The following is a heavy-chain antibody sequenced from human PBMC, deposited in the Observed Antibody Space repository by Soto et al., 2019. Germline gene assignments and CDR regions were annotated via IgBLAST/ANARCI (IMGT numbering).Heavy chain of an antibody. V-gene: IGHV4-59*01. CDR1: GGSISSYY. J-gene: IGHJ5*02. CDR2: IYYSGST. CDR3: ARDNYDFWSGYYFTPHNWFDP. D-gene: IGHD3-3*01. Sequence: SETLSLTCTVSGGSISSYYWSWIRQPPGKGLEWIGYIYYSGSTNYNPSLKSRVTISVDTSKNQFSLKLSSVTAADTAVYYCARDNYDFWSGYYFTPHNWFDPWGQGTLVTVSS.